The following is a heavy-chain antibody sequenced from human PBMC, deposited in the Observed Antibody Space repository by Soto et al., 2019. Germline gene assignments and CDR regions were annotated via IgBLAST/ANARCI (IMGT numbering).Heavy chain of an antibody. CDR1: GGTFSSYA. D-gene: IGHD4-4*01. Sequence: ASVKVSCKASGGTFSSYAISWVRQAPGQGLEWMGGIIPIFGTANYAHKFQGRVTITADESTSTAYMELSSLRSEDTAVYYCARELQYWFDPWGQGTLVTVSS. V-gene: IGHV1-69*13. J-gene: IGHJ5*02. CDR3: ARELQYWFDP. CDR2: IIPIFGTA.